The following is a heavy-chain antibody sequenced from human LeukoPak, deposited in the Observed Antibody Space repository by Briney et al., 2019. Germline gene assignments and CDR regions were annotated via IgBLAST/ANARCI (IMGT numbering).Heavy chain of an antibody. J-gene: IGHJ4*02. V-gene: IGHV3-23*01. D-gene: IGHD3-22*01. CDR2: LSDSAVSS. CDR3: AKAPDSSGFPSYFDP. CDR1: GFTFSTFA. Sequence: GGSLRLSCAVSGFTFSTFAMNWVRQAPGKGLEWVPSLSDSAVSSYYADSVKGRFTISRDNSKNTLYLQMNSLRAEDTATYYCAKAPDSSGFPSYFDPWGQGTLVAVSS.